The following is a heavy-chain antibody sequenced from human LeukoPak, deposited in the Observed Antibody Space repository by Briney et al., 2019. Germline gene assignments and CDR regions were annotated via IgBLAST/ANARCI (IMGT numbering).Heavy chain of an antibody. V-gene: IGHV1-24*01. CDR1: GYTLTELS. J-gene: IGHJ3*01. Sequence: ASVKVSCKVSGYTLTELSMHWVRQAPGKGLEWMGGFDPEDGETIYAQKFQGRVTMTADPSTSTVYMVLGSLRSEDTAVYYCAREGVLQAFDVWGHGTMVTVSS. CDR3: AREGVLQAFDV. D-gene: IGHD4-11*01. CDR2: FDPEDGET.